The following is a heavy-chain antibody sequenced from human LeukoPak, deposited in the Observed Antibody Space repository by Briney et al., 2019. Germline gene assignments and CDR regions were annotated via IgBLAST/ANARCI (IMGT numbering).Heavy chain of an antibody. CDR1: GYTFTGYY. CDR2: IDPNSGGT. D-gene: IGHD6-13*01. J-gene: IGHJ4*02. Sequence: ASVKVSCKASGYTFTGYYMHWVRQAPGQGLEWMGWIDPNSGGTNYAQKFQGRVTMIRDTSISTAYMELSRLRSDDTAVYYCARASWGAAAGPGEDDYWGQGTLVTVSS. CDR3: ARASWGAAAGPGEDDY. V-gene: IGHV1-2*02.